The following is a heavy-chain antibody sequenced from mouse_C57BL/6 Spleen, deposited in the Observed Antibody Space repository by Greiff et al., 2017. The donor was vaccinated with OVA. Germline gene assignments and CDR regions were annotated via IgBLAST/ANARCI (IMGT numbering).Heavy chain of an antibody. Sequence: EVKLVESGGDLVKPGGSLKLSCAASGFTFSSYGMSWVRQTPDKRLEWVAPISSGGSYTYYPDSVKGRFTISRGNAKNTLYLQMSSLKSEDTAMYYCAGRNWDKNYFDYWGQGTTLTVSS. J-gene: IGHJ2*01. CDR2: ISSGGSYT. V-gene: IGHV5-6*02. D-gene: IGHD4-1*01. CDR1: GFTFSSYG. CDR3: AGRNWDKNYFDY.